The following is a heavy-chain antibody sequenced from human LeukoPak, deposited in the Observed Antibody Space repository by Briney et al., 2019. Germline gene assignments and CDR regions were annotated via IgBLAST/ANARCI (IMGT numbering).Heavy chain of an antibody. D-gene: IGHD3-22*01. V-gene: IGHV4-30-2*01. Sequence: SETLSLTCAVSSGSVSSAGYSWSWIRQPPGEGLEWIGYMYYSGGSNYNPSLKSRVTISVDTSKNQFSLKLRSVTAADTAVYYCARAQKTYYYDSSGYYVAYWGQGTLVTVSS. CDR3: ARAQKTYYYDSSGYYVAY. J-gene: IGHJ4*02. CDR1: SGSVSSAGYS. CDR2: MYYSGGS.